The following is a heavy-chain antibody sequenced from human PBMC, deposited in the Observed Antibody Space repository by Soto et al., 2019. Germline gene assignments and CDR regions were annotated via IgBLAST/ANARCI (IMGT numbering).Heavy chain of an antibody. J-gene: IGHJ4*02. CDR3: ARASSSGWYSDF. V-gene: IGHV4-59*01. CDR1: GVSISGFF. Sequence: SETLSLTCTVSGVSISGFFWNWIRQPPGKGLEWIGYIQYIGSTNYNPSLKSRVTISVDTSKNQFSLRLTSVTAADTAVYYCARASSSGWYSDFWGQGTLVTVSS. CDR2: IQYIGST. D-gene: IGHD6-19*01.